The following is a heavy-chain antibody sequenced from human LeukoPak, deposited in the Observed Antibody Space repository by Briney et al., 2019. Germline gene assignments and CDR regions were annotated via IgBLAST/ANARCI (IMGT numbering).Heavy chain of an antibody. Sequence: PGRSLRLSCAASGFTFDDYAMHWVRPAPGEGLEWVSGICWNSCSIGYADSVKGRFTISRDNAKNSLYLQMNRLRAEDTALHYCAKGSGDSRLMGTAPFDYWGQGTLVTVSS. CDR3: AKGSGDSRLMGTAPFDY. CDR2: ICWNSCSI. CDR1: GFTFDDYA. J-gene: IGHJ4*02. V-gene: IGHV3-9*01. D-gene: IGHD3-10*01.